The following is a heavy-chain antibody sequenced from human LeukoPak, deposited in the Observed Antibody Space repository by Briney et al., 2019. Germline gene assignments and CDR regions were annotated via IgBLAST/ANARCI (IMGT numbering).Heavy chain of an antibody. D-gene: IGHD4-17*01. CDR1: GFTFDDYA. CDR3: AKVQTLDYGDAFDI. J-gene: IGHJ3*02. CDR2: ISWNSGSI. V-gene: IGHV3-9*01. Sequence: GRSLRLSCAASGFTFDDYAMHWVRQAPGKGLEWVSGISWNSGSIGCADSVKGRFTISRDNAKNSLYLQMNSLRAEDTALYYCAKVQTLDYGDAFDIWGQGTMVTVSS.